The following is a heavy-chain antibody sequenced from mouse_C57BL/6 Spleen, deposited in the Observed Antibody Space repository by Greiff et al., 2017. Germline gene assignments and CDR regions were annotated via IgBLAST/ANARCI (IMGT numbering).Heavy chain of an antibody. J-gene: IGHJ4*01. D-gene: IGHD2-4*01. CDR1: GYTFTSYG. CDR3: ARYDYDGSLYAMDY. V-gene: IGHV1-81*01. Sequence: QVQLQQSGAELARPGASVKLSCKASGYTFTSYGISWVKQRTGQGLEWIGEISPRSGNTYYNEKFKGKATLTADKSSSTAYMELRSLTSEDSAVYFCARYDYDGSLYAMDYWGQGTSVTVSS. CDR2: ISPRSGNT.